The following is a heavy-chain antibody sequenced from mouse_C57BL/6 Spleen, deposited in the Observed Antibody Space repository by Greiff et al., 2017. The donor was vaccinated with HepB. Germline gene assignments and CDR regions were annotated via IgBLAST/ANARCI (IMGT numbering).Heavy chain of an antibody. J-gene: IGHJ3*01. CDR1: GYSITSGYY. CDR3: ARDSSGPWFAY. D-gene: IGHD3-2*02. V-gene: IGHV3-6*01. CDR2: ISYDGSN. Sequence: EVQLQQSGPGLVKPSQSLSLTCSVSGYSITSGYYWNGIRQFPGNKLEWVGYISYDGSNNYNPSLKTRISITRDTSKNQFFLKLTSVTTEDTATYYCARDSSGPWFAYWGQGTLVTVSA.